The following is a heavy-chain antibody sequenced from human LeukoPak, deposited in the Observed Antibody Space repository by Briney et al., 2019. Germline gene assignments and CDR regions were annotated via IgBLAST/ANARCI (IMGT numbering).Heavy chain of an antibody. CDR2: MSDDGSSK. V-gene: IGHV3-30-3*01. Sequence: GGSLRLSCAASGFNFNNFAIHWVRQAPGKGLEWVAVMSDDGSSKYYADSVKDRFTISRDNSRNTLYLQVTGLRPEDTAVYYCARDRLAAGGTDFDFWGHGTLVTVSS. CDR3: ARDRLAAGGTDFDF. CDR1: GFNFNNFA. D-gene: IGHD6-13*01. J-gene: IGHJ4*01.